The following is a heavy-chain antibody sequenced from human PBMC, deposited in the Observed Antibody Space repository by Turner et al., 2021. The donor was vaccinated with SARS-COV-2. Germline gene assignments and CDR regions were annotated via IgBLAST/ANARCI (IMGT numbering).Heavy chain of an antibody. CDR2: ISWNSGSI. Sequence: EVQLVESGGGLVQPGRSLSLSCAASGFTFDDYGMSWVRQAAGKGVECVSGISWNSGSIGYADSVKGRFTISRDNAKNSLYLQMNSLRAEDTALYYCAKVRRFAFDIWGQGTMVTVSS. J-gene: IGHJ3*02. CDR3: AKVRRFAFDI. CDR1: GFTFDDYG. V-gene: IGHV3-9*01.